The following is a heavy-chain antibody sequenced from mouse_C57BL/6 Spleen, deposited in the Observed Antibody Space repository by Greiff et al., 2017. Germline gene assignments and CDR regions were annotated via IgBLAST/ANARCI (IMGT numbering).Heavy chain of an antibody. J-gene: IGHJ3*01. Sequence: QVQLKESGPGLVQPSQSLSITCTVSGFSLTSYGVHWVRQSPGKGLEWLGVIWSGGSTDYNAAFISRLSISKDNSTSQVFFKMNRLQADDTAIYYCARRGWDVWFAYWGQRTLVTVSA. CDR3: ARRGWDVWFAY. CDR1: GFSLTSYG. D-gene: IGHD4-1*01. V-gene: IGHV2-2*01. CDR2: IWSGGST.